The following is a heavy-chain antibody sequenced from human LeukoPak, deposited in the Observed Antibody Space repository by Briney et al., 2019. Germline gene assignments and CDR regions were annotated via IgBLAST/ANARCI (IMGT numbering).Heavy chain of an antibody. J-gene: IGHJ3*02. V-gene: IGHV3-9*01. D-gene: IGHD3-22*01. Sequence: PGGSLRLSCAASGFTFDDYAMHWVRQAPGKGLEWVSGISWNSGSIGYADSVKGRFTISRDNAKNSLYLLMNSLRAEDTALYYCAKDAGNRDYYDSSGRPYAFDIWGQGTMVTVSS. CDR1: GFTFDDYA. CDR3: AKDAGNRDYYDSSGRPYAFDI. CDR2: ISWNSGSI.